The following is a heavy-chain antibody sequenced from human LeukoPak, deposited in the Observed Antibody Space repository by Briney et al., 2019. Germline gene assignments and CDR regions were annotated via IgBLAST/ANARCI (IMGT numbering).Heavy chain of an antibody. CDR1: GGSISSYY. V-gene: IGHV4-59*01. J-gene: IGHJ4*02. CDR3: ARDRDGYNSLDY. D-gene: IGHD5-24*01. CDR2: IYYSGST. Sequence: SETLSLTCTVSGGSISSYYWNWIRQPPGKGLEWIGYIYYSGSTNYNPSLKSRVIISVDTSKNQFSLKLSSVTAADTAVYYCARDRDGYNSLDYWGQGTLVTVSS.